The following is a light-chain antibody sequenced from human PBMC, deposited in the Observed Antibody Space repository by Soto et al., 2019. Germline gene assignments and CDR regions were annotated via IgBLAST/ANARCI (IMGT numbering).Light chain of an antibody. CDR1: QSVSSNF. J-gene: IGKJ1*01. CDR2: GAS. Sequence: EIVLTQSPGTLSLSPGERATLACRASQSVSSNFLAWYQQKPGQAPGLLIYGASNRATGIPDKFNGSGSGTDFTLTISRLEPEDFAMYYCQQYGSSPRTFGQGTKVDIK. V-gene: IGKV3-20*01. CDR3: QQYGSSPRT.